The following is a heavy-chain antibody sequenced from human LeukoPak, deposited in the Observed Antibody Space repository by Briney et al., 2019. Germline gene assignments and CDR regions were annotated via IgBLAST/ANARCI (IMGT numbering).Heavy chain of an antibody. V-gene: IGHV3-23*01. CDR2: ITSGVGIT. Sequence: GGSLRHSCAASGFTFSNFGMNWVRRAPGKGLEWVSIITSGVGITYCADSVKGRFTISRDNSRNTLYLQMNSLRAEDTAVYYCAKGDYYELDYWGQGTLVTVSS. D-gene: IGHD3-22*01. CDR3: AKGDYYELDY. CDR1: GFTFSNFG. J-gene: IGHJ4*02.